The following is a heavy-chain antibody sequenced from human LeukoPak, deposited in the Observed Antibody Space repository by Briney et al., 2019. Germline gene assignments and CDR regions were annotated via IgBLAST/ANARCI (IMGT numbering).Heavy chain of an antibody. V-gene: IGHV1-46*01. Sequence: RASVKVSCKTSGYTFTGYYMHWVRQAPGQGLEWMGIINPSGGSTTYAQKFQGRVTMTRDTSTSTVYMELSSLRSEDTAVYYCARDTAVVPDDKGYYYYYMDVWGKGTTVTISS. CDR2: INPSGGST. CDR1: GYTFTGYY. CDR3: ARDTAVVPDDKGYYYYYMDV. J-gene: IGHJ6*03. D-gene: IGHD5-18*01.